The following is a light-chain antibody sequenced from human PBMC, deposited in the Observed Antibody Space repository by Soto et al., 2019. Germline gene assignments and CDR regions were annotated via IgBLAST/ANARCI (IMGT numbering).Light chain of an antibody. V-gene: IGLV2-14*02. J-gene: IGLJ3*02. CDR3: AAWDDSLSGQV. Sequence: QSALTQPASVSGSPGQSITISCTGTSSDVGSYNIVSWYQQHPGKAPKLMIYEGSKRPSGVPDRFSGSKSGTSASLAISGLRSEDEVDYYCAAWDDSLSGQVFGGGTKLTVL. CDR1: SSDVGSYNI. CDR2: EGS.